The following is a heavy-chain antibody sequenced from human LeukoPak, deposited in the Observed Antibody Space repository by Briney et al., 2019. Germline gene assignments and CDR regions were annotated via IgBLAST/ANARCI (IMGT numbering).Heavy chain of an antibody. CDR1: GFTFSSYS. CDR2: ISSSSTI. Sequence: GGSLRLSCAASGFTFSSYSMNWVRQAPGKGLEWVSYISSSSTIYYADSVKGRFTISRDNAKNSLYLQMNSLRDEDTAVYYCARGHYFDYWGQGTLVTVSS. V-gene: IGHV3-48*02. J-gene: IGHJ4*02. CDR3: ARGHYFDY.